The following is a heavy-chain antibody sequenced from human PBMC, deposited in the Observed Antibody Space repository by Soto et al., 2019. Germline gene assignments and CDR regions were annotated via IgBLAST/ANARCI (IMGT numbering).Heavy chain of an antibody. D-gene: IGHD6-6*01. V-gene: IGHV4-4*09. CDR3: ARSLSSSSGYFDP. CDR2: IYKTGKT. CDR1: GGSINYSY. J-gene: IGHJ5*02. Sequence: SETLSLTCTVSGGSINYSYWTWIRQPPGKGLEYIGYIYKTGKTYYNPSLKSRPFISLDTSKNQFSLRLASVTAADTGMYFCARSLSSSSGYFDPWGPGALVTVSS.